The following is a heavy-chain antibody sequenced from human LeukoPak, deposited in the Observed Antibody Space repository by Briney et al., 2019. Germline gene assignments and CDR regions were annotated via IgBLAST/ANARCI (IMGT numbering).Heavy chain of an antibody. J-gene: IGHJ4*02. V-gene: IGHV4-59*01. CDR1: GGSISTYY. CDR2: IYYSGNT. CDR3: ARNLYSSGWYDLDY. D-gene: IGHD6-19*01. Sequence: SSETLSLTCTVSGGSISTYYWSWIRQPPGKGLEWIGYIYYSGNTNCNPSLKSRVTISVDTSKNQFSLKLSSVTAADTAVYYCARNLYSSGWYDLDYWGQGTLVTVSS.